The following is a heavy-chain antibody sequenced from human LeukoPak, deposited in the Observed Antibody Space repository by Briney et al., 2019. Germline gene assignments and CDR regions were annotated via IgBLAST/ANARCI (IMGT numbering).Heavy chain of an antibody. Sequence: ASVKVSGKASGGTFSSYAISWVRQAPGQGLEWMGGIIPIFGTANYAQKFQGRVTITTDESTSTAYMELSSLRSEDTAVYYCARDLLDYYDSSGSSDYWGQGTLVTVSS. CDR1: GGTFSSYA. CDR2: IIPIFGTA. D-gene: IGHD3-22*01. J-gene: IGHJ4*02. CDR3: ARDLLDYYDSSGSSDY. V-gene: IGHV1-69*05.